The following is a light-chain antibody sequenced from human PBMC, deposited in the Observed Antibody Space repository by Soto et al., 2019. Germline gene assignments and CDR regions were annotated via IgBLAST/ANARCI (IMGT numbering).Light chain of an antibody. CDR1: QSISSSY. Sequence: EIVLTQSPGTLSLSPEERATLSCRASQSISSSYLAWYQQKPGQAPRLLVYGASSRATGIPDRFSGSGSGTDFTLTISRPEPEDFAVYYCQQYGSSRFTFGPGTKVDIK. CDR2: GAS. V-gene: IGKV3-20*01. CDR3: QQYGSSRFT. J-gene: IGKJ3*01.